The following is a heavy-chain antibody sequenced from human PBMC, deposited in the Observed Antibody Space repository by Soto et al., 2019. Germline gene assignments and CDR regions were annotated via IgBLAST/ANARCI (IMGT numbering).Heavy chain of an antibody. CDR2: ISAHNGNT. V-gene: IGHV1-18*01. CDR3: ARGRYGDY. Sequence: QVHLVQSGAEVKKPGASVKVSCKGSGYGFTTYGITWVRQGPGQGLEWMAWISAHNGNTNYAQKPRGRVRVTRDTSTSTAYMELRSLRSDDTAVYYCARGRYGDYWGQGALVTVSS. J-gene: IGHJ4*02. D-gene: IGHD1-1*01. CDR1: GYGFTTYG.